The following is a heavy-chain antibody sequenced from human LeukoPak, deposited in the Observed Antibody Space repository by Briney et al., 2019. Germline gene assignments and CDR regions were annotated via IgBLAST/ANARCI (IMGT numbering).Heavy chain of an antibody. CDR1: GGTFSSYA. D-gene: IGHD1-26*01. Sequence: ASVKVSCKASGGTFSSYAISWVRQAPGQGLEWMGWINPNSGGTNYAQKFQGRVTMTRDTSISTAYMGLSRLRSDDTAVYYCGRSAGATDAFDIWGQGTMVTVSS. V-gene: IGHV1-2*02. J-gene: IGHJ3*02. CDR3: GRSAGATDAFDI. CDR2: INPNSGGT.